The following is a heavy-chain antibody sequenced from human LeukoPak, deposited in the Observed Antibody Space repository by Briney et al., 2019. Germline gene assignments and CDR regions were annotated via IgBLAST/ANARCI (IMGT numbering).Heavy chain of an antibody. CDR3: ARDRYSSSWYYLDY. CDR2: IIPIFGTA. D-gene: IGHD6-13*01. V-gene: IGHV1-69*05. CDR1: GGTFSSYA. J-gene: IGHJ4*02. Sequence: GASVKVSCKASGGTFSSYAISWVRQAPGQGLEWMGGIIPIFGTANYAQKFQGRVTITTDESTSTAYMELSSLRSEDTAVHYCARDRYSSSWYYLDYWGQGTLVTVSS.